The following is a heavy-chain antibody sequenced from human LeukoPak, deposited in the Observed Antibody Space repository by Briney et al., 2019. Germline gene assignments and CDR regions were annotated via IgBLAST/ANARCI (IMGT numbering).Heavy chain of an antibody. J-gene: IGHJ4*02. CDR2: IYHSGST. Sequence: TSETLSLTCTVSGGSISSGGYSWSWIRQPPGKGLEWIGYIYHSGSTYYNPSLKSRVTISVDRSKNQFSLKLSSVTAADTAVYYCARHNTEGVLVATQTAFDYWGQGTLVTVSS. V-gene: IGHV4-30-2*01. D-gene: IGHD5-12*01. CDR1: GGSISSGGYS. CDR3: ARHNTEGVLVATQTAFDY.